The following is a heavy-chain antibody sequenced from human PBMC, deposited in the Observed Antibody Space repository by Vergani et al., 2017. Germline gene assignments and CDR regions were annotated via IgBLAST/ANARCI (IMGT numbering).Heavy chain of an antibody. J-gene: IGHJ6*02. D-gene: IGHD3-3*01. CDR2: IYSGGSP. V-gene: IGHV3-23*03. CDR1: GFTFSSYA. Sequence: EVQLLESGGGLVQPGGSLRLSCAPSGFTFSSYAMSWVRQAPGKGLEWVSVIYSGGSPYYADSVKGGFTISRDNSKNTPYLQMNSLRAEDTAVYYCARDLGYDSWGPWGMDVWGQGTTVTVSS. CDR3: ARDLGYDSWGPWGMDV.